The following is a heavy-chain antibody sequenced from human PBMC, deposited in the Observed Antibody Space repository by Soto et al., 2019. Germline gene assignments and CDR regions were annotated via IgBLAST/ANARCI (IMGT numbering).Heavy chain of an antibody. CDR2: VNQDGTQK. Sequence: EEQLVESGGGLVQPGGSLRLSCAISGFTFRRDWMNWVRQAPGKGLEWVAHVNQDGTQKYYVDSVKGRFTIFRDNAKNSLFLQMDSLRFEATALYYCSGGVGDAVWGQGTLVTVSS. CDR1: GFTFRRDW. CDR3: SGGVGDAV. V-gene: IGHV3-7*04. J-gene: IGHJ4*02. D-gene: IGHD1-26*01.